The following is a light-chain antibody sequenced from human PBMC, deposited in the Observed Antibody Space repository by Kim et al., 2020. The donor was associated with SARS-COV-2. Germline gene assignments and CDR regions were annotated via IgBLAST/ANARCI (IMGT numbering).Light chain of an antibody. V-gene: IGLV1-44*01. J-gene: IGLJ2*01. CDR1: SSNIGSNT. Sequence: GQRVTIACAGSSSNIGSNTVPWYQQRPGTAPKLLIYSNNQRPSGVPDRFSGSKSGTSASLAISGLQSEDEADYYCSTWDDSLNGPVFGGGTQLTVL. CDR3: STWDDSLNGPV. CDR2: SNN.